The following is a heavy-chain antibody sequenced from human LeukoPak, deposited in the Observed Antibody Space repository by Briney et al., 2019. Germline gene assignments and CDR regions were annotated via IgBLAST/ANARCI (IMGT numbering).Heavy chain of an antibody. CDR1: GFTFSSYG. CDR3: ARDGDTALRGVNFDY. V-gene: IGHV3-30*03. J-gene: IGHJ4*02. Sequence: GGSLRLSCAASGFTFSSYGMHWVRQAPGKGLEWVAVMSYDGNNKYYADSVKGRFTISRDNSKNTLFLQMNSLKTEDTAVYYCARDGDTALRGVNFDYWGQGTLVTVSS. D-gene: IGHD3-10*01. CDR2: MSYDGNNK.